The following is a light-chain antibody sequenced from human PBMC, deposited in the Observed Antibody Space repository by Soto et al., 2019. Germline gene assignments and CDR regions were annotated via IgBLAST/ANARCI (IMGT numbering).Light chain of an antibody. CDR3: QQYNNFWT. J-gene: IGKJ1*01. V-gene: IGKV3-15*01. CDR1: QSVSSN. CDR2: GTS. Sequence: EIVMTQSPSTLSASPGETATLSCRASQSVSSNLAWYQQKPGQAPRLLIYGTSTRATDIPARFSGSGSGTEFTLTISILQSEDFAVYYCQQYNNFWTFGQGTKVEIK.